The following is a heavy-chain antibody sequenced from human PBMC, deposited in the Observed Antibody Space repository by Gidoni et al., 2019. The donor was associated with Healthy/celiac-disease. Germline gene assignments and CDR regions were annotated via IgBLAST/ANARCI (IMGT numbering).Heavy chain of an antibody. Sequence: QVQLVESGGGVVQPGRSLRLSCAASGFTFSSYGMHWVRQAPGKGLEWVAVIWYDGSNKYYADSVKGRFTISRDNSKNTLYLQMNSLRAEDTAVYYCARGQLVHGYFDYWGQGTLVTVSS. D-gene: IGHD6-6*01. J-gene: IGHJ4*02. CDR1: GFTFSSYG. V-gene: IGHV3-33*01. CDR2: IWYDGSNK. CDR3: ARGQLVHGYFDY.